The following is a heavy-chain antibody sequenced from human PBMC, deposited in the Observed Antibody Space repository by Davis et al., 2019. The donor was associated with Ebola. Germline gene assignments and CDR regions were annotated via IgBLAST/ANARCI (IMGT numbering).Heavy chain of an antibody. CDR1: GFTFSSYG. Sequence: GESLKISCAASGFTFSSYGMHWVRQAPGKGLEWVAVISYDGSNKYYADPVKGRFTISRDNSKNTLYLQMNSLRAEDTAVYYCAQQLGDYGGNALRYWGQGTLVTVSS. D-gene: IGHD4-23*01. J-gene: IGHJ4*02. CDR2: ISYDGSNK. CDR3: AQQLGDYGGNALRY. V-gene: IGHV3-30*03.